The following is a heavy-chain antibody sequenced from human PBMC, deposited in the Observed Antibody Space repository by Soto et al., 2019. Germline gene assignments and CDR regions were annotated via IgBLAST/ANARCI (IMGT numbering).Heavy chain of an antibody. D-gene: IGHD5-18*01. CDR2: IIPIFGTA. CDR3: ARDRVTIPNGMDV. Sequence: SVKVSCKASGGTFSSYAISWVRQAPGQGLEWMGGIIPIFGTANYAQKFQGRVTITAEESTSTAYMELSSLRSEDTAVYYCARDRVTIPNGMDVWGQGTTVTVSS. J-gene: IGHJ6*02. V-gene: IGHV1-69*13. CDR1: GGTFSSYA.